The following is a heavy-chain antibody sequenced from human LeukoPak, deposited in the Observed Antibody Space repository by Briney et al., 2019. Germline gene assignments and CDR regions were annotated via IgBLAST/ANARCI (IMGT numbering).Heavy chain of an antibody. V-gene: IGHV4-59*01. CDR1: GDSISSYY. J-gene: IGHJ5*02. D-gene: IGHD2-15*01. CDR3: ARGPKPYCSGGSCYWFDP. Sequence: SETLSLTCIVSGDSISSYYWSWIRQPPGKGLEWIGYTSHSGSTNSNPSLKSRVTISVDTSKNQFSLTLSSVTAADTAMYYCARGPKPYCSGGSCYWFDPWGQGTLVTVSS. CDR2: TSHSGST.